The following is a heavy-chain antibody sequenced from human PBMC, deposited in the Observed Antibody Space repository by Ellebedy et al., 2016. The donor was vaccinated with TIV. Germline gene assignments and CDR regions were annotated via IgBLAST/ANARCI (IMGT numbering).Heavy chain of an antibody. V-gene: IGHV4-59*01. CDR2: ISYSGST. CDR3: ARERVGLDY. D-gene: IGHD1-26*01. CDR1: DDSISRYY. J-gene: IGHJ4*02. Sequence: SETLSLTCTVSDDSISRYYCSWIRQSPGRGLGWIWYISYSGSTNYNPSLKSRVTISLDTSKNQFSLKLRSVTAADTAVYYCARERVGLDYWGQGTLVTVSS.